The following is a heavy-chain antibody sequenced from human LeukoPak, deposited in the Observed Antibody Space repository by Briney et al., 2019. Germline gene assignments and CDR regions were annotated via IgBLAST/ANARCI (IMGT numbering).Heavy chain of an antibody. CDR1: GFTFSSYG. D-gene: IGHD1-26*01. V-gene: IGHV3-23*01. J-gene: IGHJ3*02. CDR3: ARGGSYLSAFDI. Sequence: PGGTLRLSCAASGFTFSSYGMTWVRQAPGKRLEWVSSISGSGGSTFYADSVKGRFTISRDNSKNTLYLQMNSLRAEDTAVYYCARGGSYLSAFDIWGQGTMVTVSS. CDR2: ISGSGGST.